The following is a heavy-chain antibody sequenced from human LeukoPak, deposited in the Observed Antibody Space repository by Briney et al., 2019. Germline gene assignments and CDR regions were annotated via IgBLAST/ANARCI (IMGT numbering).Heavy chain of an antibody. D-gene: IGHD6-6*01. CDR1: GFTFSSYA. Sequence: GGSLRLSCAASGFTFSSYAMSWVRQAPGKGLEWVSAISGSGGSTYYADSVKGRFTISRDNSKNTLYLQMNSLRAEDTAVYYCAKDRDSSSSAPGDYFDYWGQEPWSPSPQ. J-gene: IGHJ4*01. CDR2: ISGSGGST. V-gene: IGHV3-23*01. CDR3: AKDRDSSSSAPGDYFDY.